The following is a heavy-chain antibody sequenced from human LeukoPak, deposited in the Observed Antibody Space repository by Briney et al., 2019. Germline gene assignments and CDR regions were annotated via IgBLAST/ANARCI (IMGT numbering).Heavy chain of an antibody. D-gene: IGHD6-19*01. CDR3: ARPYSSGWDNWFDP. Sequence: GGSLRLSCAASGFTFSDYYMSWIRQAPGKGLEWVAYIGSSGSTIYYADSVKGRFTISRDNAKNSLYLQMNSLRAEDTAVYYCARPYSSGWDNWFDPWGQGTLVTVSS. CDR2: IGSSGSTI. CDR1: GFTFSDYY. V-gene: IGHV3-11*04. J-gene: IGHJ5*02.